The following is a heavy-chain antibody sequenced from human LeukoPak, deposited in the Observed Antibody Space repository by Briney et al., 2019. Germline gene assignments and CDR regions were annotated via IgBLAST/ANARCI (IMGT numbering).Heavy chain of an antibody. CDR3: ARVELAPYYYYMDV. V-gene: IGHV3-20*04. J-gene: IGHJ6*03. CDR2: ISWNSGSI. D-gene: IGHD1-7*01. CDR1: GFTFDDYG. Sequence: GGSLRLSCAASGFTFDDYGMSWVRQAPGKGLEWVSGISWNSGSIGYADSVKGRFTISRDNAKNSLYLQMNSLRAEDTAVYYCARVELAPYYYYMDVWGKGTTVTVSS.